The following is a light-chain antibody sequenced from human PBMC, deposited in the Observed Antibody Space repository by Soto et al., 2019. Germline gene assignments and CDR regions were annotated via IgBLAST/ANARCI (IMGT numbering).Light chain of an antibody. CDR3: SSYAGSNNYV. V-gene: IGLV2-8*01. J-gene: IGLJ1*01. CDR2: EVN. CDR1: SSDVGGYNY. Sequence: HSVLTQPPSASGSPGRSVTISCTRTSSDVGGYNYVSWYQQHPGKAPKLMIYEVNKRPSGVPDRFSGSKSGNTASLTVSGLQAEDEADYYCSSYAGSNNYVFGTGTKVTVL.